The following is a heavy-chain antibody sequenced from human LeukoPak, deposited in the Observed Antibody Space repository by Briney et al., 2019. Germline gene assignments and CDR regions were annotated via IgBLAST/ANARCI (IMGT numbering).Heavy chain of an antibody. V-gene: IGHV3-15*01. CDR1: GFTFNNAW. J-gene: IGHJ4*02. CDR2: IKSQIDGGTT. Sequence: GGSLRLSCAASGFTFNNAWMTWVRQDPGKGLEWVGRIKSQIDGGTTDYAAPVKGRFTISRDDSKNTLYLQMNSLKTEDTAVYYCTTDGYCGGDCYYDYWGQGTLVTVSS. D-gene: IGHD2-21*02. CDR3: TTDGYCGGDCYYDY.